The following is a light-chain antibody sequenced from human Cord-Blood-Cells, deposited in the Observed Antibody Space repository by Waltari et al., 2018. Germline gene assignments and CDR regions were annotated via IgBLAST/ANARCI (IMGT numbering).Light chain of an antibody. Sequence: EIVLTQSPGTLSLSPGERATLSCRASQSVGSSYLAWYQQKPGQAPRLLIYGASSRATGIPDRFSGSGSGTDFTLTISRLEPEDFAVYYCQQYGSPPTWTFGQGTKVEIK. V-gene: IGKV3-20*01. CDR2: GAS. CDR3: QQYGSPPTWT. CDR1: QSVGSSY. J-gene: IGKJ1*01.